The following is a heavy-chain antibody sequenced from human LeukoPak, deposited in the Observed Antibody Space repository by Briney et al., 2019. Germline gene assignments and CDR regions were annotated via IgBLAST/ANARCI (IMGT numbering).Heavy chain of an antibody. D-gene: IGHD4-23*01. CDR1: GFTLSSYW. V-gene: IGHV3-7*01. Sequence: GGSLRLSCAASGFTLSSYWMSWVRQAPGKGLEWVANIKQDGSEKYYVDSVKGRFTISRDNAKNSLYLQMNSLRAEDTAVYYCARGAPTTVVTPLGVWGKGTTVTVSS. CDR2: IKQDGSEK. CDR3: ARGAPTTVVTPLGV. J-gene: IGHJ6*04.